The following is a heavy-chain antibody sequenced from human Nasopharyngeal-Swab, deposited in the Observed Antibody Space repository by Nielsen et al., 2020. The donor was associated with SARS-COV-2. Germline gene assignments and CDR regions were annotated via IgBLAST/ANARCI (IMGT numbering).Heavy chain of an antibody. D-gene: IGHD3-10*01. CDR2: IYYSGST. CDR3: ASGEENNWFDP. V-gene: IGHV4-39*07. Sequence: RQPPGKGLGWIGSIYYSGSTYYNPSLKRRVTISVDTSKNQFSLKLSSVTAADTAVYYCASGEENNWFDPWGQGTLVTVSS. J-gene: IGHJ5*02.